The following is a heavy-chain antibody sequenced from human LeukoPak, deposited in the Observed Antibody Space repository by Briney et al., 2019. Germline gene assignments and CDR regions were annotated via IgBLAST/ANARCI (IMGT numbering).Heavy chain of an antibody. V-gene: IGHV7-4-1*02. CDR1: GYTFTSYA. J-gene: IGHJ4*02. Sequence: ASVKVSCKASGYTFTSYAMHWVRQAPGQGLEWMGWINTNTGNPTCGQGFTGRFVFSLDTSVSTAYLQISSLKAEDTAVYYCARELCVRGSGSYCPFDYWGQGTLVTVSS. CDR3: ARELCVRGSGSYCPFDY. CDR2: INTNTGNP. D-gene: IGHD3-10*01.